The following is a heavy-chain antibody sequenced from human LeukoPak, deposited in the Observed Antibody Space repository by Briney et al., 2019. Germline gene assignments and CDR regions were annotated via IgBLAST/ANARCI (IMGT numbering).Heavy chain of an antibody. V-gene: IGHV4-59*08. Sequence: SETLSLTCTLSGGSISGNSWSWIRQPPGKGLEWIGNIYYSGTTHYNPSLKSRVTISLDTSKNQFSLKLSSVTAADTAVYYCARHADYSFDVWGQGTTVTVSS. CDR3: ARHADYSFDV. CDR1: GGSISGNS. CDR2: IYYSGTT. J-gene: IGHJ6*02.